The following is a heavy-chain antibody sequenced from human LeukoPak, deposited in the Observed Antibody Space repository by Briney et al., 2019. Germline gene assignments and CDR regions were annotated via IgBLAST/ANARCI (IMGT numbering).Heavy chain of an antibody. CDR2: IYTSGST. CDR1: GGSISSYY. Sequence: SETLSLTCTVSGGSISSYYWSWIRQPAGKGLEWIGRIYTSGSTNYNPSLKSRVTISTDTSKNQFSLRLDSVTAADTAVYYCARVEKAVTGILDSWGQGTHVTVSS. J-gene: IGHJ4*02. V-gene: IGHV4-4*07. CDR3: ARVEKAVTGILDS. D-gene: IGHD4-11*01.